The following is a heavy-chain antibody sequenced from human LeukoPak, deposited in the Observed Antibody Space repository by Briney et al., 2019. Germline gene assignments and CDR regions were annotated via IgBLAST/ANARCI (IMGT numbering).Heavy chain of an antibody. CDR1: GYTFITYA. D-gene: IGHD2-15*01. J-gene: IGHJ4*02. Sequence: GASVKVSCKASGYTFITYAMHWVRQAPGQSLEWMGWINAGNGNTKYSQKFQDRVTISSDTSASTAYMELSSLRSEDTAVYYCATRGRLLYFDYWGQGALVTVSS. V-gene: IGHV1-3*01. CDR3: ATRGRLLYFDY. CDR2: INAGNGNT.